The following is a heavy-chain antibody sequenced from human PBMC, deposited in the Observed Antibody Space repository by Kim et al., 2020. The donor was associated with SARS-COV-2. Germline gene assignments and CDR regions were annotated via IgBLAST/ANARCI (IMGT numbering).Heavy chain of an antibody. CDR3: AREYNSPEDWFDP. D-gene: IGHD1-20*01. CDR2: INHSGRT. V-gene: IGHV4-34*01. Sequence: SETLSLTCAVYGGSLSGYYWGWIRQPPGKGLEWIGEINHSGRTTCNPSLKSRVAISVDTSKNHFSLKLSSVTAADTAVYYCAREYNSPEDWFDPWGQGSLVTVSS. J-gene: IGHJ5*02. CDR1: GGSLSGYY.